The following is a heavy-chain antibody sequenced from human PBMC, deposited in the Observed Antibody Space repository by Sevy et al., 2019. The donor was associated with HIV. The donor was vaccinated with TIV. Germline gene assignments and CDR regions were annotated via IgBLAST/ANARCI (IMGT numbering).Heavy chain of an antibody. CDR2: ISSDGDNT. CDR1: GFTFNDYA. J-gene: IGHJ5*02. V-gene: IGHV3-30-3*01. CDR3: VREGAPYRNIRYCSGNNCFYNWFDP. Sequence: LSLTCAASGFTFNDYALHLVRQAPGKGLEWVAIISSDGDNTYYADTVKGRFTISRDNSKNTVYLQMNRLRAEDTAFYYCVREGAPYRNIRYCSGNNCFYNWFDPWGQGTLVTVSS. D-gene: IGHD2-15*01.